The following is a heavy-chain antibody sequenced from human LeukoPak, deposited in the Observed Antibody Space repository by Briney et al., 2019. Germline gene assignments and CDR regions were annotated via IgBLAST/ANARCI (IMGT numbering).Heavy chain of an antibody. D-gene: IGHD3-3*01. CDR2: IRSKAYGGTT. CDR3: TRDCITIFGPAGYNWFDP. CDR1: GFPFVDYA. J-gene: IGHJ5*02. V-gene: IGHV3-49*04. Sequence: GGSLRLSCTASGFPFVDYALSWVRQAPGKGLEWVGFIRSKAYGGTTEYAASVKGRFTISRDDSKSIAYLQMNSLKTEDTAVYYCTRDCITIFGPAGYNWFDPWGEGTLVTVSS.